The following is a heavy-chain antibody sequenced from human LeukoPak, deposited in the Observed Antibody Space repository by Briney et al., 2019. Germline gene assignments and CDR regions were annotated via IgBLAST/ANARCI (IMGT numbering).Heavy chain of an antibody. CDR1: GFSFSVYA. CDR2: ISGSAGRT. CDR3: AKGGQDYDFWRFDY. Sequence: GGSLRLSCAASGFSFSVYAMSWVRQAPGKGLGWVSSISGSAGRTYYTNSVKGRFTISRENFKNTVFLEMNNLGAEDTALYYCAKGGQDYDFWRFDYWGQGNLVIVSS. V-gene: IGHV3-23*01. D-gene: IGHD3-3*01. J-gene: IGHJ4*02.